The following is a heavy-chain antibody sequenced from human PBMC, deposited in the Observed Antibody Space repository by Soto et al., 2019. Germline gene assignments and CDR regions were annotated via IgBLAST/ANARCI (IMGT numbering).Heavy chain of an antibody. CDR2: IIPIFGTA. J-gene: IGHJ6*02. CDR3: ADDSSGPPPASYYYYGMDV. CDR1: GGTFISYA. D-gene: IGHD3-22*01. Sequence: SVKVSCKASGGTFISYAISWVRQAPGQGLEWMGGIIPIFGTANYAQKFQGRVTITADESTSTAYMELSSLRSEDTAVYYCADDSSGPPPASYYYYGMDVWGQGTTVPVSS. V-gene: IGHV1-69*13.